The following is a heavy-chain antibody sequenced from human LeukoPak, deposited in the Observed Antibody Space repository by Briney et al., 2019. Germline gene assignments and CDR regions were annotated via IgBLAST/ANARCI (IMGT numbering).Heavy chain of an antibody. Sequence: GGSLRLSCATSGFSFTDYPMNWVRQAPGKGLEWVSNIRTSAEGANYAYYADSVKGRVTISRDNAKNSLYLQMNGLRDEDTAVYYCARDPNTVTNPNDYWGQGTLVTVSS. D-gene: IGHD4-17*01. V-gene: IGHV3-48*02. CDR1: GFSFTDYP. J-gene: IGHJ4*02. CDR3: ARDPNTVTNPNDY. CDR2: IRTSAEGANYA.